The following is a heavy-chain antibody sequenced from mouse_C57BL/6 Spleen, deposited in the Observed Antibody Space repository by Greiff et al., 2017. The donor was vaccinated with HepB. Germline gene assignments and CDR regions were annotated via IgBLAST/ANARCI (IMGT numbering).Heavy chain of an antibody. V-gene: IGHV1-42*01. J-gene: IGHJ1*03. Sequence: VQLQQSGPELVKPGASVKISCKASGYSFTGYYMNWVKQSPEKSLEWIGEINPSTGGTTYNQKFKAKATLTVDKSSSTAYMQLNSLTSEDSAVYYCAHYYGSSYEYFDVWGTGTTVTVSS. CDR2: INPSTGGT. D-gene: IGHD1-1*01. CDR3: AHYYGSSYEYFDV. CDR1: GYSFTGYY.